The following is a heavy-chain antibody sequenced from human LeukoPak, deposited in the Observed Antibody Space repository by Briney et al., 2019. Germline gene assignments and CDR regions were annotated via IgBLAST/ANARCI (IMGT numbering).Heavy chain of an antibody. CDR1: GYTFTSYY. V-gene: IGHV1-46*01. D-gene: IGHD3-22*01. J-gene: IGHJ4*02. CDR3: ARRKLDYYDSNGYLDY. CDR2: INPSGGST. Sequence: ASVKVSCKASGYTFTSYYMHWVRQAPGQGLEWMGIINPSGGSTSYAQKFQDRVTMTRDMSTSTVYMELSSLRSEDTAVYYCARRKLDYYDSNGYLDYWGQGTLVTVSS.